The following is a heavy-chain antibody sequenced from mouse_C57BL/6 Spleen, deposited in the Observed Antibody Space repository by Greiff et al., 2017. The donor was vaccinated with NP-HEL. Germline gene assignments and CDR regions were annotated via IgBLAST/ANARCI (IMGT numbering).Heavy chain of an antibody. D-gene: IGHD1-1*01. J-gene: IGHJ2*01. CDR3: ARWGAYRSSTDY. CDR2: INPSNGGT. V-gene: IGHV1-53*01. CDR1: GYTFTSYW. Sequence: QVQLQHSGTELVKPGASVKLSCKASGYTFTSYWMHWVKQRPGQGLEWIGNINPSNGGTNYNEKFKSKATLTVDKSSSTAYMQLSSLTSEDSAVYYCARWGAYRSSTDYWGQGTTLTVSS.